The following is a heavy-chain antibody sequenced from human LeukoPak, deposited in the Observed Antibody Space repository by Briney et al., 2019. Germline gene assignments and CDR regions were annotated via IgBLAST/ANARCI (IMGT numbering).Heavy chain of an antibody. CDR1: GYTFTRYY. CDR3: ARDLAAMVTNGFDI. CDR2: INPSSGNT. D-gene: IGHD5-18*01. Sequence: ASVTVSFRSSGYTFTRYYLHWVRQAPGQGLDWMGMINPSSGNTTYAQKFQGRVTVTRDTSTRTVYMEMSSLRSEDTAVYYCARDLAAMVTNGFDIWGQGTMITVSS. J-gene: IGHJ3*02. V-gene: IGHV1-46*01.